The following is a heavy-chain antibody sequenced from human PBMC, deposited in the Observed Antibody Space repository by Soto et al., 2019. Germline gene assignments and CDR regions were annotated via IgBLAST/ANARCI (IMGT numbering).Heavy chain of an antibody. CDR1: GYTFTSYA. Sequence: QVQLVQSGAEEKKPGASVKVSCKASGYTFTSYAMNWVRQAPGQRLEWMGWINAGNGNTKYSQKFQGRVTITRDTTASTASMALSSMSTEDTAVYYCAREAYGGEFDYWGQGNLVTVSS. D-gene: IGHD4-17*01. CDR3: AREAYGGEFDY. J-gene: IGHJ4*02. V-gene: IGHV1-3*05. CDR2: INAGNGNT.